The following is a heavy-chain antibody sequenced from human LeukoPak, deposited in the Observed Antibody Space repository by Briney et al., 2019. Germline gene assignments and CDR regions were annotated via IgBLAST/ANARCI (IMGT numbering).Heavy chain of an antibody. J-gene: IGHJ5*01. Sequence: GSSVKVSCKASGGTFSSYAISWVRQAPGQGREWMGRIIPIFGTANYAQKFLRRVTITTDESTSTAYMELSSLRSEDTAVYYCARTPDYGENWFDSWGQGTLVTVSS. CDR2: IIPIFGTA. D-gene: IGHD4-17*01. V-gene: IGHV1-69*05. CDR3: ARTPDYGENWFDS. CDR1: GGTFSSYA.